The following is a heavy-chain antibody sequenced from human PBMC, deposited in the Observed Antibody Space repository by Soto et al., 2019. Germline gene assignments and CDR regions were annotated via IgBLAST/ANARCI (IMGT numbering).Heavy chain of an antibody. CDR1: GFTFSSYS. V-gene: IGHV3-21*01. Sequence: GGSLRLSCAASGFTFSSYSMNWVRQAPGKGLEWVSSISSSSSYIYYADSVKGRFTISRDNAKNSLYLQMNSLRAEDTAVYYCARVTAYIWGSYRPSVGEDAFDIWGQGTMVTVSS. J-gene: IGHJ3*02. CDR2: ISSSSSYI. CDR3: ARVTAYIWGSYRPSVGEDAFDI. D-gene: IGHD3-16*02.